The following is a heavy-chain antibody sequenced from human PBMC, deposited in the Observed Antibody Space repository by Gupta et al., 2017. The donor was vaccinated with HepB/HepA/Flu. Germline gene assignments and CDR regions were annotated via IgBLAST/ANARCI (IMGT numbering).Heavy chain of an antibody. CDR1: GFTFSSYV. CDR3: AKDERVYSSGWYWFDP. J-gene: IGHJ5*02. V-gene: IGHV3-23*01. CDR2: ISGSGGST. D-gene: IGHD6-19*01. Sequence: EVQLLESGGGLVQPGGSLRLSCAASGFTFSSYVMSWVRQAPGKGLEWGSAISGSGGSTYYADSVKGRFTISRDNSKNTLYLQMNSLRAEDTAVYYCAKDERVYSSGWYWFDPWGQGTLVTVSS.